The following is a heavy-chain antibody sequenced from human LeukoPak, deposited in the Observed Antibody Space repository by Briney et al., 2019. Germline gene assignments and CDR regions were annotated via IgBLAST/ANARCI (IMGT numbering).Heavy chain of an antibody. V-gene: IGHV4-30-4*01. D-gene: IGHD3-22*01. CDR2: IYYSGST. Sequence: SETLSLTCTVSVGSISSGYYYWSWIRPTPGKGLEWIGYIYYSGSTYYNPSLKSRVTISVDTSKNQFPLKLSSVTAADTAVYYCARDSSGYYYYWGQGTLVTVSS. J-gene: IGHJ4*02. CDR3: ARDSSGYYYY. CDR1: VGSISSGYYY.